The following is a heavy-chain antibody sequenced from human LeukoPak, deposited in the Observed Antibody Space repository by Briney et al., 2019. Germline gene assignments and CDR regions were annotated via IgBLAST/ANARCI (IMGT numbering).Heavy chain of an antibody. D-gene: IGHD6-13*01. CDR2: IYPGDFRI. CDR1: GYSFTSYW. Sequence: GESLKISCQGFGYSFTSYWIGWVRQMPGKGMEWMGVIYPGDFRIRYNPSSQGQVTISVDKSISTAYLQWVSLRASDSAMYYCACRDLTSTWSFPWGQGTLVTVSS. V-gene: IGHV5-51*01. CDR3: ACRDLTSTWSFP. J-gene: IGHJ5*02.